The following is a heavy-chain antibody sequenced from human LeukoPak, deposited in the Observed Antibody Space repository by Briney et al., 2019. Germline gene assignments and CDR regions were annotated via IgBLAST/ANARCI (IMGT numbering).Heavy chain of an antibody. Sequence: GGSLRLSCAASGFTFSSNGMHWVRQAPGKGLEWVAFIRTVGTDKYYADSVKGRFTISRDNSKNTLYLQMNSLRAEDTAVYYCAKDHVSIAAAGTSSDYWGQGTLVTVS. CDR3: AKDHVSIAAAGTSSDY. J-gene: IGHJ4*02. CDR2: IRTVGTDK. CDR1: GFTFSSNG. D-gene: IGHD6-13*01. V-gene: IGHV3-30*02.